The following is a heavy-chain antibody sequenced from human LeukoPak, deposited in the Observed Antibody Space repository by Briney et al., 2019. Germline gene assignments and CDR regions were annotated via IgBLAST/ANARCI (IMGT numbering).Heavy chain of an antibody. Sequence: GGSLRLSRAASGFTFSSYAMSWVRQAPGKGLEWVSAISGSGGSTYYADSVKGRSTISRDNSKNTLYLQMNSLRAEDTAVYYCAKAAYCSGGSCMYCFDYWGQGTLVTVS. J-gene: IGHJ4*02. V-gene: IGHV3-23*01. CDR2: ISGSGGST. CDR1: GFTFSSYA. CDR3: AKAAYCSGGSCMYCFDY. D-gene: IGHD2-15*01.